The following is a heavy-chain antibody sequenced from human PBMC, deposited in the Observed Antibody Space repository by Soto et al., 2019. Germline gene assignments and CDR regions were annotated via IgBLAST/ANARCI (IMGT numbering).Heavy chain of an antibody. V-gene: IGHV3-23*01. CDR3: AKDIDEIVPAARAGAFDI. CDR2: ISGSGGST. CDR1: GFTFSSYA. J-gene: IGHJ3*02. D-gene: IGHD2-2*01. Sequence: GGSLRLSCAASGFTFSSYAMSWVRQAPGKGLEWVSAISGSGGSTYYADYEKGRFTISRDNSKNTLYLQMISLRAEDTAVYYCAKDIDEIVPAARAGAFDIWGQGTMVTVSS.